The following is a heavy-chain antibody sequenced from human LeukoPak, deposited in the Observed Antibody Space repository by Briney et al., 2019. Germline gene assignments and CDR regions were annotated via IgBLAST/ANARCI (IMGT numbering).Heavy chain of an antibody. Sequence: GGSLRLSCAASGFTFSSYGMHWVGQAPGKGLEWVAVISYDGSNKYYADSVKGRFTISRDNSKNTLYLQMNSLRAEDTAVYYCAKVGLSYYGSGSYYNWFDPWGQGTLVTVSS. D-gene: IGHD3-10*01. CDR1: GFTFSSYG. J-gene: IGHJ5*02. V-gene: IGHV3-30*18. CDR2: ISYDGSNK. CDR3: AKVGLSYYGSGSYYNWFDP.